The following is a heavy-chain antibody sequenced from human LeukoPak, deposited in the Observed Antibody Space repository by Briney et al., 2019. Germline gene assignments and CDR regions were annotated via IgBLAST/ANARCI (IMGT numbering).Heavy chain of an antibody. V-gene: IGHV3-15*01. Sequence: PGSSLRLSCAASGFTFSNAWMSWVRQAPGKGLERVGRIKSKTDGGTTDYAAPVKGRFTIPRDDSKNTLYLQMNSLKTEDTAVYYCTNSGSYYLYYWGQGTLVTVSS. J-gene: IGHJ4*02. CDR2: IKSKTDGGTT. D-gene: IGHD1-26*01. CDR3: TNSGSYYLYY. CDR1: GFTFSNAW.